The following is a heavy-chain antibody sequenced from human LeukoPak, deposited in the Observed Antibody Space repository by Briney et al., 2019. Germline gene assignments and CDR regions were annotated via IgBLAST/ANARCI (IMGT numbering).Heavy chain of an antibody. J-gene: IGHJ4*02. CDR3: VKGGLRSGYSFED. CDR2: VSDTGDLR. V-gene: IGHV3-23*01. Sequence: PGGFLRLSCAASGFTFNTHAISWVRQAPGKGLERVAAVSDTGDLRYSANSVKGRFAISRDNSKNTAFLQMYSLRAEDTALYYCVKGGLRSGYSFEDWGQGTLVSVSS. CDR1: GFTFNTHA. D-gene: IGHD3-9*01.